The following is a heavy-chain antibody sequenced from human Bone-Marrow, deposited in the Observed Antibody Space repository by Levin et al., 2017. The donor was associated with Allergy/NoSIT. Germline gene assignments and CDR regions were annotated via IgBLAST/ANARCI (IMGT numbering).Heavy chain of an antibody. Sequence: LSLTCAASGFSFSGYGMHWVRQAPGKGLEWVAVISYDGRKKYYADSVKGRFTISRDNSKNTMDLQMNSLRAEDTAVYYCAKLELGSSPYYYYYGMDLWGQGTTVTVSS. V-gene: IGHV3-30*18. CDR2: ISYDGRKK. D-gene: IGHD6-13*01. CDR3: AKLELGSSPYYYYYGMDL. CDR1: GFSFSGYG. J-gene: IGHJ6*02.